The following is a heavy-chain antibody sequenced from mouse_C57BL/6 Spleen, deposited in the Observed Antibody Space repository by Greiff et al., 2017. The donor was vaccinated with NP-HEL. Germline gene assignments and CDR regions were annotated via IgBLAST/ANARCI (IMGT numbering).Heavy chain of an antibody. CDR1: GYTFTSYD. CDR2: IYPRDGST. J-gene: IGHJ2*01. V-gene: IGHV1-85*01. CDR3: ARGATVVATGDDY. D-gene: IGHD1-1*01. Sequence: VMLVESGPELVKPGASVKLSCKASGYTFTSYDINWVKQRPGQGLEWIGWIYPRDGSTKYNEKFKGKATLTVDTSSSTAYMELHSLTSEDSAVYFCARGATVVATGDDYWGQGTTLTVSS.